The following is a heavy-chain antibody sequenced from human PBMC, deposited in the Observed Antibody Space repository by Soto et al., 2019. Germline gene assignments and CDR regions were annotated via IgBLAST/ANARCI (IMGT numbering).Heavy chain of an antibody. J-gene: IGHJ4*02. Sequence: GGSLRLSCAASGFIFSDYSMNWVRQAPGKGLEWLSYIGSASNTIYADSIKGRFSISRDTAKNSLYLQINSLRDEDMAVYYCARGSYVNFLDYSGQGTLVIGSS. CDR1: GFIFSDYS. D-gene: IGHD3-16*01. V-gene: IGHV3-48*02. CDR3: ARGSYVNFLDY. CDR2: IGSASNTI.